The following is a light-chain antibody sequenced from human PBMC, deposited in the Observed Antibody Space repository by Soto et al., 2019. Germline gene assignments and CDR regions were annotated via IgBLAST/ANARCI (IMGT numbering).Light chain of an antibody. CDR3: QQYFSNPQT. J-gene: IGKJ1*01. Sequence: DIVMTQSPDSLAVSLGERATINCKSSQSVLYKSNSKNYLAWYQQKPGQPPKLLLYWASTRESGVPDRFSGSGSGTDFTLTISSQQTEDVAVYYCQQYFSNPQTFRQGNKVEIK. CDR2: WAS. V-gene: IGKV4-1*01. CDR1: QSVLYKSNSKNY.